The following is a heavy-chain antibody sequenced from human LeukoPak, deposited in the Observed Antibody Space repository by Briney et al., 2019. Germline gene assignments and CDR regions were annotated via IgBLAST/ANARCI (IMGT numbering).Heavy chain of an antibody. CDR2: INPNSGGT. CDR1: GYTFTGYY. Sequence: GASVTVSCKASGYTFTGYYMHWVRQAPGQGLEWMGWINPNSGGTNYAQKFQGRVTMTRDTSISTAYMELSRLRSDDTAVYYCARDPPDYDYVWGSYHANYWGQGTLVTVSS. V-gene: IGHV1-2*02. CDR3: ARDPPDYDYVWGSYHANY. J-gene: IGHJ4*02. D-gene: IGHD3-16*02.